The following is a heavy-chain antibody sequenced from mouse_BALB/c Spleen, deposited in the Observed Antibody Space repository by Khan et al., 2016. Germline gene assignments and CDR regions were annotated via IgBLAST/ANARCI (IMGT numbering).Heavy chain of an antibody. CDR1: GFNIKDTY. J-gene: IGHJ3*01. V-gene: IGHV14-3*02. CDR3: ARCEYGWFAC. Sequence: VQLQQPGAELVKPGASVKLSCTASGFNIKDTYMHWVKQRPEQGLEWIGRIDPANGNTKYDPKFQDKATVTSETSSNTAYLQLSSLTSEDTAVYYCARCEYGWFACWGQGTLVAVSA. D-gene: IGHD1-1*01. CDR2: IDPANGNT.